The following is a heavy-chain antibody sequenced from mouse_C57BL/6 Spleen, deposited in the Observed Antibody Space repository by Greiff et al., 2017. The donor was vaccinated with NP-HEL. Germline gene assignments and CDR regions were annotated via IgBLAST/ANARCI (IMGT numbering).Heavy chain of an antibody. CDR1: GYTFTDYN. Sequence: EVKLQESGPELVKPGASVKMSCKASGYTFTDYNMHWVKQSHGKSLEWIGYINPNNGGTSYNQKFKGKATLTVNKSSSTAYMELRSLTSEDSAVYYCASIYYYGSRYFDVWGTGTTVTVSS. CDR2: INPNNGGT. J-gene: IGHJ1*03. V-gene: IGHV1-22*01. D-gene: IGHD1-1*01. CDR3: ASIYYYGSRYFDV.